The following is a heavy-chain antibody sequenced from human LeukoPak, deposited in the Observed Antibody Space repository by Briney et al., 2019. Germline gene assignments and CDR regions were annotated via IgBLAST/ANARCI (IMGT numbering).Heavy chain of an antibody. Sequence: PGGSLRLSCAASGFSFSSDSMHWVRQAPGKGLEWVSYISSSGSTIYYADSVKGRFTISRDISKNTVCLQMNSLKAEDTAVYYCAKDGVVRGLGPYYFDSWGQGSLVTVSS. CDR1: GFSFSSDS. J-gene: IGHJ4*02. CDR2: ISSSGSTI. V-gene: IGHV3-48*01. CDR3: AKDGVVRGLGPYYFDS. D-gene: IGHD3-10*01.